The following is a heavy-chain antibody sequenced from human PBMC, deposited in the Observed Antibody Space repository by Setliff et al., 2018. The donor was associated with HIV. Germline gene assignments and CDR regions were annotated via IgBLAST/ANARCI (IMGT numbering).Heavy chain of an antibody. CDR1: GGSIDSSDYY. J-gene: IGHJ6*03. Sequence: SETLSLTCSVSGGSIDSSDYYWGWIRQPPGKGLEWIGTVYYTGSTFYNPSLESRVTISVDTSKNQFSLKLSSVTAADTAVYYCARGGREYGVNYYYYYMDVWGKGTTVTVSS. CDR2: VYYTGST. V-gene: IGHV4-39*02. CDR3: ARGGREYGVNYYYYYMDV. D-gene: IGHD3-10*01.